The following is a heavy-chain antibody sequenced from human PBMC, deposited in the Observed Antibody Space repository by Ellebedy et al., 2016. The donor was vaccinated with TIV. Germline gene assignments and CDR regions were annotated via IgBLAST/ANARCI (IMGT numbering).Heavy chain of an antibody. D-gene: IGHD1-1*01. J-gene: IGHJ4*02. CDR3: AAGLGPMERLDY. CDR1: GFTFSSYA. CDR2: ISYDGSNN. Sequence: GESLKISCAASGFTFSSYALHWVRQAPGKGLEWVAVISYDGSNNYYADSVKGRFTISRDNSKNTLYLQMNSMRAEDTAVYYCAAGLGPMERLDYWGQGTLVTVSS. V-gene: IGHV3-30*01.